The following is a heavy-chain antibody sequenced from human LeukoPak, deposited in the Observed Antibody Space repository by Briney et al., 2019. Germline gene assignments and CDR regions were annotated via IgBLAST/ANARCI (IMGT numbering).Heavy chain of an antibody. CDR3: ARRRSSGWSHAGGNFDY. CDR1: GYSISSGYY. J-gene: IGHJ4*02. CDR2: IYHSGST. V-gene: IGHV4-38-2*02. D-gene: IGHD6-19*01. Sequence: PSETLSLTCTVSGYSISSGYYWGWIRQPPGKGLEWIGSIYHSGSTYYNPSLKSRVTISVDTSKNQFSLKLSSVTAADTAVYYCARRRSSGWSHAGGNFDYWGQGTLVTVSS.